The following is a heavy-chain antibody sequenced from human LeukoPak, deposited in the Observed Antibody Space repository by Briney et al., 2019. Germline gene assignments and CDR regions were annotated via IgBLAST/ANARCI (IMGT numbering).Heavy chain of an antibody. D-gene: IGHD3-10*01. CDR3: ARGDNYGSGSYYRGPLDY. CDR1: GFTFSSYR. Sequence: GGSLRLSCAASGFTFSSYRMSWARQAPGKGLEWVANIKQDGSEKYYVDSVKGRFTISRDNAKNSLYLQMNSLRAEDTAVYYCARGDNYGSGSYYRGPLDYWGQGTLVTVSS. V-gene: IGHV3-7*01. J-gene: IGHJ4*02. CDR2: IKQDGSEK.